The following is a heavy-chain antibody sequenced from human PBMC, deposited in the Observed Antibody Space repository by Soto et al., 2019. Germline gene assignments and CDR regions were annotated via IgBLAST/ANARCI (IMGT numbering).Heavy chain of an antibody. CDR2: INHSGST. CDR3: ARGRGYSYGYWYYYYGMDV. D-gene: IGHD5-18*01. J-gene: IGHJ6*02. Sequence: SETLSLTCAVYGGSFSGYYWSWIRQPPGKGLEWIGEINHSGSTNYNPSLKSRATISVDTSKNQFSLKLSSVTAADTAVYYCARGRGYSYGYWYYYYGMDVWGQGTTVTVSS. CDR1: GGSFSGYY. V-gene: IGHV4-34*01.